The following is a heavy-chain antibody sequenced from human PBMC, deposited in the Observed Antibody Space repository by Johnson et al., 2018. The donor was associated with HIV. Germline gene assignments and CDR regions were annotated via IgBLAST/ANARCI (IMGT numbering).Heavy chain of an antibody. CDR2: TQYDGSNI. CDR3: ANALIFDASDI. V-gene: IGHV3-30*02. Sequence: QVQLVESGGGVVQPGGSLRLSCAASGFTFSSYGMHWVRQAPGKGLEWVAFTQYDGSNIYYADSVKGRFTISRDNSKNTLYLQMSSLSAEDTAVYYCANALIFDASDIWGQGTVVTVSS. CDR1: GFTFSSYG. D-gene: IGHD3-9*01. J-gene: IGHJ3*02.